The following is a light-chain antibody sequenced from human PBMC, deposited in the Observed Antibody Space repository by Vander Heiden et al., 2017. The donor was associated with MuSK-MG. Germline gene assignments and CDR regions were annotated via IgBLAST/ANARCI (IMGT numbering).Light chain of an antibody. Sequence: EIVLTQSPGTLSLSPGERATLPCRASQSVSSSYLAWYQQKPGQAPRLLIYSASSRATGIPDRFSGSGSGTDFTLTISRLEPEDFAVYYCQQYGSSITFGQGTRLEIK. CDR1: QSVSSSY. J-gene: IGKJ5*01. CDR3: QQYGSSIT. V-gene: IGKV3-20*01. CDR2: SAS.